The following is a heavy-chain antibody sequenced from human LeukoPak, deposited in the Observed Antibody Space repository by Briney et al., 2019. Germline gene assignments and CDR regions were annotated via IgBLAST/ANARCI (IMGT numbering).Heavy chain of an antibody. CDR2: ISSSGSAI. J-gene: IGHJ4*02. CDR1: GFTFSSYE. V-gene: IGHV3-48*03. Sequence: GGSLRLSCAASGFTFSSYEMNWVRQAPGKGLDWVSYISSSGSAIYYADSVRGRFTISRDNAKNSLYLQMNSLRAEDTAVYYCAKGQNSHFDYWGQGTLVTVSS. D-gene: IGHD2/OR15-2a*01. CDR3: AKGQNSHFDY.